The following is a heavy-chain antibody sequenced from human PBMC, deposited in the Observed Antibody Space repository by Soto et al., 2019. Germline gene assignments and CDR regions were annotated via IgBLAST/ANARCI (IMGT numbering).Heavy chain of an antibody. CDR2: IYYSGST. CDR1: GGSISSGDYY. CDR3: ARDSTYGYGMDV. D-gene: IGHD3-10*01. V-gene: IGHV4-30-4*01. Sequence: SETLSLTCTVSGGSISSGDYYWSWIRQPPGKGLEWIGYIYYSGSTYYNPSLKSRVTISVDTSKNQFSLKLSSVTAADTAVYYCARDSTYGYGMDVWGQGTTVTVSS. J-gene: IGHJ6*02.